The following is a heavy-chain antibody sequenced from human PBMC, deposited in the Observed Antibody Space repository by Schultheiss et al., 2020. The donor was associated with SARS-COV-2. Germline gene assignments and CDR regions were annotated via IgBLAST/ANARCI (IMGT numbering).Heavy chain of an antibody. D-gene: IGHD3-3*01. CDR2: ISYDGSNK. J-gene: IGHJ6*02. Sequence: GGSLRLSCAASGFTFSNAWMNWVRQAPGKGLEWVAVISYDGSNKYYADSVKGRFTISRDNSKNTLYLQMNNLRAEDTAVYYCARDGGHYDFWSGPSTRYYYYYGMDVWGQGTTVTVSS. V-gene: IGHV3-30*03. CDR1: GFTFSNAW. CDR3: ARDGGHYDFWSGPSTRYYYYYGMDV.